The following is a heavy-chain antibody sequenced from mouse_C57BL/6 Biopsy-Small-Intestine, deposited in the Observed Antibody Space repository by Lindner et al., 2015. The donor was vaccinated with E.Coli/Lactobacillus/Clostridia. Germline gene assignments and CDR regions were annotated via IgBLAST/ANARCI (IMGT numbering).Heavy chain of an antibody. D-gene: IGHD3-2*02. CDR3: ARRGISGYVYFDY. Sequence: VQLQESGAELVKPGASVKLSCKASGYTFTEYTIHWVKQRSGQGLEWIGEIYPRSGDTYYNEKFKGKATLTADKSSSTAYMELRSLTSEDSAVYFCARRGISGYVYFDYWGQGTTLAVSS. V-gene: IGHV1-81*01. CDR1: GYTFTEYT. J-gene: IGHJ2*01. CDR2: IYPRSGDT.